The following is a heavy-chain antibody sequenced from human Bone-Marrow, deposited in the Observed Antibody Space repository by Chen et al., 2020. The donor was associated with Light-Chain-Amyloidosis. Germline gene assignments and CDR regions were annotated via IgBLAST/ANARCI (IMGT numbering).Heavy chain of an antibody. CDR2: ISYDGSNK. J-gene: IGHJ6*02. D-gene: IGHD6-6*01. Sequence: QVQLVESGGGVVQPGRSLRLSCAASGFTFSSYAMHWVRQAPGKGLEWVAVISYDGSNKYYADSVKGRFTISRDNSKSTLYLQMNSLRAEDTAVYYCASRDSSSSSGYYYYGMDVWGQGTTVTVSS. V-gene: IGHV3-30-3*01. CDR1: GFTFSSYA. CDR3: ASRDSSSSSGYYYYGMDV.